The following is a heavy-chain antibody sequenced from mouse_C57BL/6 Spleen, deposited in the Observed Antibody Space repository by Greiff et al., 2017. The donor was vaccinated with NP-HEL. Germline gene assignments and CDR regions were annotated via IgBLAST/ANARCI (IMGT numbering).Heavy chain of an antibody. CDR3: ARPGGPYYYAMDY. J-gene: IGHJ4*01. CDR2: ISSGSSTI. Sequence: EVNLVESGGGLVKPGGSLKLSCAASGFTFSDYGMHWVRQAPEKGLEWVAYISSGSSTIYYADTVKGRFTISRDNAKNTLFLQMTSLRSEDTAMYYCARPGGPYYYAMDYWGQGTSVTVSS. V-gene: IGHV5-17*01. CDR1: GFTFSDYG.